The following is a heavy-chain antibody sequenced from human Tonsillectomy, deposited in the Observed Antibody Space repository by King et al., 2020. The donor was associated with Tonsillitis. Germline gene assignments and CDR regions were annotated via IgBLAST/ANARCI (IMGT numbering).Heavy chain of an antibody. D-gene: IGHD3-10*01. CDR3: ARQHLWFGELTPHYYFDY. CDR1: GGSISNNNYY. Sequence: QLQESGPGLVKPSETLSLTCTVSGGSISNNNYYWGWVRQPPGKGLEWIGSIYYSWSTFYNPSLKSRVTISIDTSKSQFSLKLSSVTAADTAVYYCARQHLWFGELTPHYYFDYWGQGTLVTVSS. CDR2: IYYSWST. J-gene: IGHJ4*02. V-gene: IGHV4-39*07.